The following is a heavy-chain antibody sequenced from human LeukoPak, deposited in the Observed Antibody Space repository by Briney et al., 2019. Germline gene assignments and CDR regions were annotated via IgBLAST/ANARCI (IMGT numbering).Heavy chain of an antibody. CDR1: GGVFCGYY. V-gene: IGHV4-34*01. CDR2: INHSGST. J-gene: IGHJ4*02. Sequence: SGTPSPTRAVYGGVFCGYYLGLIRQPPREGVGWGGEINHSGSTNYNPSLKSRVTISVDTSKNQFSLKLSSVTAADTAVYYCARGLNLIGTAYFDYWGQGTLVTVSS. D-gene: IGHD1-1*01. CDR3: ARGLNLIGTAYFDY.